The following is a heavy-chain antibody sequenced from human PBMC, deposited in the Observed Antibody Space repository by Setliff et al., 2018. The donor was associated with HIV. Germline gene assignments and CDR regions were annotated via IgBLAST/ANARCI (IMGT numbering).Heavy chain of an antibody. CDR2: IYYNGNA. CDR3: ARLTYVSRFLGWSPEYSFYHYYLDV. J-gene: IGHJ6*03. D-gene: IGHD3-3*01. CDR1: GDSISSGGYY. Sequence: PSETLSLTCRVSGDSISSGGYYWSWIRQSPVKGLEWIGYIYYNGNAYYNPSLEGRLTMSIDPSQNHFSLNLTSVTAADTAVYYCARLTYVSRFLGWSPEYSFYHYYLDVWGKGTTVTVSS. V-gene: IGHV4-31*02.